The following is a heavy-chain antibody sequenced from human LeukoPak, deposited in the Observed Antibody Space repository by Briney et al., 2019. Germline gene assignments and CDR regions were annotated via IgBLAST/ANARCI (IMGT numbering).Heavy chain of an antibody. CDR2: INHSGST. CDR3: ARAETQRGMANPDYFDY. D-gene: IGHD5-24*01. Sequence: SETLSLTCAVYGGSFSGYYWSWIRQPPGKGLEWIGEINHSGSTNYNPSLKSRVTISVDTSKNQFSLKLSSVTAADTAVYYCARAETQRGMANPDYFDYWGQGTLVTVSS. V-gene: IGHV4-34*01. J-gene: IGHJ4*02. CDR1: GGSFSGYY.